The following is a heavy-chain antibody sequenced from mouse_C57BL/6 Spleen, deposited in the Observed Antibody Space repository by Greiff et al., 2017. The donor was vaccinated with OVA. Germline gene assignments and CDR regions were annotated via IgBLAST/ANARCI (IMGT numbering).Heavy chain of an antibody. V-gene: IGHV1-72*01. CDR1: GYTFTSSW. CDR3: ARGGTVYWYFDV. Sequence: QVQLKQPGAELVKPGASVKLSCKASGYTFTSSWMHWVKQRPGRGLEWIGRIDPNSGGTKYNEKFKSKATLTVDKPSSTAYMQLSSLTSEDSAVYYCARGGTVYWYFDVWGTGTTVTVSS. D-gene: IGHD4-1*01. J-gene: IGHJ1*03. CDR2: IDPNSGGT.